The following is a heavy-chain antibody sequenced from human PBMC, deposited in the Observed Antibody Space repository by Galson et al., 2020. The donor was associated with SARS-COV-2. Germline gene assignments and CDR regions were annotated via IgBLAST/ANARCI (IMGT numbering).Heavy chain of an antibody. CDR2: IYPGDSDT. V-gene: IGHV5-51*01. D-gene: IGHD4-4*01. J-gene: IGHJ4*02. Sequence: GESLKISCKGSGYSFTSYWIGWVRQMPGKGLEWMGIIYPGDSDTRYSPSFQGQVTISADKSISTTYLQWSSLKASDTAMYYCAGTSLDDYSQFDYWGQGTLVTVSS. CDR1: GYSFTSYW. CDR3: AGTSLDDYSQFDY.